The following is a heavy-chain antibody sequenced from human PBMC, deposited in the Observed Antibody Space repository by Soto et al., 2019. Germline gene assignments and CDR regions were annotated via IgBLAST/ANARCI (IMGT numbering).Heavy chain of an antibody. CDR2: IYYSGST. J-gene: IGHJ3*02. D-gene: IGHD2-8*01. V-gene: IGHV4-59*01. CDR1: GGSIRGFY. CDR3: ARQWHPPGDAFDI. Sequence: QVQLRESGPGLVKPSETLSLTCSVSGGSIRGFYWSWIRQPPGKGLEWIGHIYYSGSTNYNPSLKSRVTMSVDTSNNQFSLTVTSVTAADTAVYYCARQWHPPGDAFDIWGQGTMLTVSS.